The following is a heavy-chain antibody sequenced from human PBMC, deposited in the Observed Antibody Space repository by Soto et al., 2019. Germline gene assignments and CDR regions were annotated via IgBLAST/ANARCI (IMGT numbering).Heavy chain of an antibody. V-gene: IGHV4-31*03. J-gene: IGHJ4*02. CDR1: GASISSGGYY. D-gene: IGHD5-12*01. Sequence: SETLSLTCSVSGASISSGGYYWNWIRQHPGKGLGWIGYIYYSGTTYYNPSLKSRVTISVDTSKNQFSLKLSSVTASDTAMYYCARHLAPSLVATDLPLDYWGQGTLVTVSS. CDR2: IYYSGTT. CDR3: ARHLAPSLVATDLPLDY.